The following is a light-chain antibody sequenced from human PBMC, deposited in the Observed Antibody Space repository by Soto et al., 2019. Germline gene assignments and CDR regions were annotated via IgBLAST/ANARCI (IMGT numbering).Light chain of an antibody. J-gene: IGLJ2*01. Sequence: QSVLTQPPSASGSPGQSVTISCTGTSSDVGGYNYVSWYQQHPGKAPKLMISEVSKRPSGVPDRFSGSKSGNTASLTVPGLQAEDEADYYCSSFAGNNNVVFGGGTKLTVL. V-gene: IGLV2-8*01. CDR3: SSFAGNNNVV. CDR2: EVS. CDR1: SSDVGGYNY.